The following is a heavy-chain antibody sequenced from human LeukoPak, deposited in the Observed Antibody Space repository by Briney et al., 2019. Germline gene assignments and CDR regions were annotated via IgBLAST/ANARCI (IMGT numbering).Heavy chain of an antibody. CDR2: IWYDGSNK. J-gene: IGHJ4*02. Sequence: PGGSLRLSCAASGFTFSSYGMHWVRQAPGKGLEWVAVIWYDGSNKYYADSVKGRFTISRDNSKNTLYLQMNSLRAEDTAVYYCAKDRPEAYCGGDCYVFDYWGQGTLVTVSS. D-gene: IGHD2-21*02. CDR1: GFTFSSYG. V-gene: IGHV3-33*06. CDR3: AKDRPEAYCGGDCYVFDY.